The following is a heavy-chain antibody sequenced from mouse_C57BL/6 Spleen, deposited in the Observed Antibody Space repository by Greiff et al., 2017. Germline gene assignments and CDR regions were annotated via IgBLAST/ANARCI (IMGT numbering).Heavy chain of an antibody. Sequence: EVQLQQSGPELVKPGASVKISCKASGYTFTDYYMNWVKQSHGQSLEWIGDINPNNGGTSYNQKFKGKATLTVDKSSSTAYMELRSLTSEDSAVYYCARFGFAYWGQGTLVTVSA. CDR1: GYTFTDYY. CDR3: ARFGFAY. CDR2: INPNNGGT. V-gene: IGHV1-26*01. J-gene: IGHJ3*01.